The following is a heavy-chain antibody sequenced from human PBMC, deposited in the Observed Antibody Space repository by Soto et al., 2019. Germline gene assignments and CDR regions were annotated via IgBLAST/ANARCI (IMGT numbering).Heavy chain of an antibody. J-gene: IGHJ4*02. CDR2: IYFSGTT. Sequence: QVQLQESAPRLVQPSETLSLTCSVSGGSVSSYSYYWSWIRQPPVAGLEWIGYIYFSGTTNYNPSLESRVTILVDSSKNQFSLKLSSVTAADTAVYYCERSPGSGDYVDYWGQGTLVAVSS. D-gene: IGHD4-17*01. CDR3: ERSPGSGDYVDY. V-gene: IGHV4-61*01. CDR1: GGSVSSYSYY.